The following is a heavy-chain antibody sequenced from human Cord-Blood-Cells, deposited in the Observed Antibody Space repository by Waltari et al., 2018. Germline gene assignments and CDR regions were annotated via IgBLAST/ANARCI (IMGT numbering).Heavy chain of an antibody. J-gene: IGHJ4*02. CDR3: ARGARPDSGYDYYFDY. CDR2: IIPIFGTA. V-gene: IGHV1-69*01. Sequence: PGQGLEWMGGIIPIFGTANYAQKFQGRVTITADESTSTAYMELSSLRSEDTAVYYCARGARPDSGYDYYFDYWGQGTLVTVSS. D-gene: IGHD5-12*01.